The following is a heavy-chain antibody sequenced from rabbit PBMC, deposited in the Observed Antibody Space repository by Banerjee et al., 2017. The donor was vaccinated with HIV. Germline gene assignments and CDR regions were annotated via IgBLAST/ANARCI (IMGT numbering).Heavy chain of an antibody. CDR2: IAAGSSGTT. D-gene: IGHD2-1*01. CDR1: RFDFSSGHD. J-gene: IGHJ4*01. V-gene: IGHV1S40*01. CDR3: ARGGYDENYFNL. Sequence: QPLEESGGDLVKPGASLTLTCTASRFDFSSGHDIYWVRQAPGKGPEWIACIAAGSSGTTYYASWAKGRFTISKTSSTTVDLKMTSLTAADTATYFCARGGYDENYFNLWGPGTLVTVS.